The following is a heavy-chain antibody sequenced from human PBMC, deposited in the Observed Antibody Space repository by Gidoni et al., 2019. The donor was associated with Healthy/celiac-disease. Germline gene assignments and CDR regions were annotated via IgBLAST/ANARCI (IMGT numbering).Heavy chain of an antibody. CDR2: ISYDGSNK. Sequence: QVQLMESGGGVVQPGRSLRLSCAASGFTFSSYGMHWVRQAPGKGLEWVAVISYDGSNKYYADSVKGRFTISRDNSKNTLYLQMNSLRAEDTAVYYCAKDKSSVVLMVYAILDYWGQGTLVTVSS. CDR3: AKDKSSVVLMVYAILDY. D-gene: IGHD2-8*01. J-gene: IGHJ4*02. CDR1: GFTFSSYG. V-gene: IGHV3-30*18.